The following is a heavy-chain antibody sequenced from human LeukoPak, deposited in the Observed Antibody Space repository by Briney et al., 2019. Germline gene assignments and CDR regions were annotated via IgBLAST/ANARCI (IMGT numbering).Heavy chain of an antibody. CDR1: GFTFSSYG. CDR2: INNSGGIA. J-gene: IGHJ5*02. Sequence: GASLRLSCGTSGFTFSSYGMTWVRQAPGKGLEWVSSINNSGGIAYYADSVKGRFTISRDNSRNTLFLQMNSLRAEDTAIYYCAKDQGELRFDPWGQGTLVTVSS. V-gene: IGHV3-23*01. CDR3: AKDQGELRFDP. D-gene: IGHD1-26*01.